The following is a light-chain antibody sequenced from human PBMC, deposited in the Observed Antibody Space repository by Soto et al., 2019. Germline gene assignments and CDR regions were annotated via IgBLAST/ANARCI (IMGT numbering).Light chain of an antibody. CDR1: HNDIGTYDY. Sequence: QSVLTQPTSVSGSPGQSITISCTGNHNDIGTYDYVSWYQQHPGRAPRLLIHGVTTRPSGISDRFSASKSGLTASLTISGLQPEDEADYYCSSLTSNRIYVFGPVTKVTVL. CDR3: SSLTSNRIYV. CDR2: GVT. V-gene: IGLV2-14*03. J-gene: IGLJ1*01.